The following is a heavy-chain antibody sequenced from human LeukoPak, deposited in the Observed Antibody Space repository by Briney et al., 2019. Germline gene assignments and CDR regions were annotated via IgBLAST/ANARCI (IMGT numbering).Heavy chain of an antibody. CDR3: ASQSTYYYDSSGYTDAFDI. J-gene: IGHJ3*02. V-gene: IGHV1-18*01. D-gene: IGHD3-22*01. Sequence: ASVKVSCKASGYTFTSYGISWVRQAPGQGLEWMGWISAYNGNTNYAQKLQGRVTMTTDTSTSTAYMELRSLRSDDTAVYYCASQSTYYYDSSGYTDAFDIWGQGTMVTVSS. CDR1: GYTFTSYG. CDR2: ISAYNGNT.